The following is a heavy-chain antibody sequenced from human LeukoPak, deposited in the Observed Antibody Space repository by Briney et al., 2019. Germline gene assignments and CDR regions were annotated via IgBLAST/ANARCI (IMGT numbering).Heavy chain of an antibody. CDR2: IWCDGGNK. J-gene: IGHJ5*02. V-gene: IGHV3-33*01. D-gene: IGHD4-17*01. Sequence: PGGSLRLSCAASEFTFSNYGMHWVRQAPGKGLEWVAVIWCDGGNKYYADSVKGRFTISRDNSKNTLYLQMNSLRAEDTAVYYCARHTSLDYGDYRTNWFDPWGQGTLVTVSS. CDR1: EFTFSNYG. CDR3: ARHTSLDYGDYRTNWFDP.